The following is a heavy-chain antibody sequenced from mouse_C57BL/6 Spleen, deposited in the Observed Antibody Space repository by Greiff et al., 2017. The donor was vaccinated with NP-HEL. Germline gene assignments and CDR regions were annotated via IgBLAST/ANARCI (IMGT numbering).Heavy chain of an antibody. Sequence: QVQLQQPGAELVKPGASVKLSCKASGYTFTSYWMQWVKQRPGQGLEWIGEIDPSDSYTNYNQKFKGKATLTVDTSSSTAYMQLSSLTSEDSAVYYCARAGADYWVQGTTLTVSS. D-gene: IGHD4-1*01. CDR2: IDPSDSYT. CDR1: GYTFTSYW. CDR3: ARAGADY. V-gene: IGHV1-50*01. J-gene: IGHJ2*01.